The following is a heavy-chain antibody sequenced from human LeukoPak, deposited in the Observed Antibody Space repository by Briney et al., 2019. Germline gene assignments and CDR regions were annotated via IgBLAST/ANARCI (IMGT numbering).Heavy chain of an antibody. Sequence: ASVKVSCKASGYTFTSYDINWVRQATGQGLEWMGWISAYNGNTNYAQKLQGRVTMTTDTSTSTAYMELRSLRSDDTAVYYCARAEANYGYYYYMDVWGKGTTVTVSS. J-gene: IGHJ6*03. CDR2: ISAYNGNT. D-gene: IGHD3-10*01. CDR1: GYTFTSYD. V-gene: IGHV1-18*01. CDR3: ARAEANYGYYYYMDV.